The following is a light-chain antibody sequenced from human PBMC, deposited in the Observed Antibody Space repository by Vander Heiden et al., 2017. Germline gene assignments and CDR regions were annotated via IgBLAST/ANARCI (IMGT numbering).Light chain of an antibody. Sequence: ETVLTQSPCTLSLSPGDTATLSCRASQRISNNFLAWYQQKPGQAPRLLIYGASTRATGIPDRFSGSGSGTDFTLTISRLEPEDFAVYYCQQYGSSPLPFGGGTKVEIK. V-gene: IGKV3-20*01. CDR3: QQYGSSPLP. J-gene: IGKJ4*01. CDR1: QRISNNF. CDR2: GAS.